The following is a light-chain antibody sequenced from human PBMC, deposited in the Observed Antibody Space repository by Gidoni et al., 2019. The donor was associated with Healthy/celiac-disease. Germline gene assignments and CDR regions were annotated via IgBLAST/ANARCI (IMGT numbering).Light chain of an antibody. J-gene: IGKJ1*01. CDR3: QQYGSSQT. CDR1: QSVSSSY. CDR2: GAS. Sequence: EIVLTQSPGTLSLSPGERATLSCRARQSVSSSYLAWYQQKPGQAPRLLIYGASSRATDIPDRFSGSGSGTDFTLTISRLEPEDFAVYYCQQYGSSQTCXXXTKVEIK. V-gene: IGKV3-20*01.